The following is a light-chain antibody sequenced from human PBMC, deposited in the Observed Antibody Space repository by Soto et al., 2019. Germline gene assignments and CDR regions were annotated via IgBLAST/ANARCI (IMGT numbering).Light chain of an antibody. CDR2: LGS. CDR1: QSLLHSNGYNY. CDR3: MQALQTPFT. Sequence: DIVMTQSPLSLPVTPGETASISCRSSQSLLHSNGYNYLDWYLQKPGQSPQLLISLGSNRASRVPDRLRGSGSGTEFTLKISRVEAEDVGVYYYMQALQTPFTFGHGTKVDIK. V-gene: IGKV2-28*01. J-gene: IGKJ3*01.